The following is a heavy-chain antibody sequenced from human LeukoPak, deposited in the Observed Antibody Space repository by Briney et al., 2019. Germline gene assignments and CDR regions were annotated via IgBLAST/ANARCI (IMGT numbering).Heavy chain of an antibody. D-gene: IGHD1-26*01. CDR1: GYTFTSSG. CDR3: ARSGASSRSYRKIDY. J-gene: IGHJ4*02. CDR2: ISAYNGNT. Sequence: GASVKVSCKASGYTFTSSGISWVRQAPGQGLEWMGWISAYNGNTNYAQKLQGRVTMTTDTSTSTAYMELRSLRSDDTAVYYCARSGASSRSYRKIDYWGQGTLVTVSS. V-gene: IGHV1-18*01.